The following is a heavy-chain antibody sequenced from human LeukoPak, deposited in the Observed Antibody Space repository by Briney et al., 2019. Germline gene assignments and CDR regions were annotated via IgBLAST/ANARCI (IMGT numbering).Heavy chain of an antibody. CDR3: ARALGEGPDGFDP. CDR2: IYHSGST. Sequence: SETLSLTCAVSGGSISSSNWWSWVRQPPGKGLEWIGEIYHSGSTNYNPSLKGRVTISVDKSKNQFSLKLSSVTAADTAVYYCARALGEGPDGFDPWGQGTLVTVSS. V-gene: IGHV4-4*02. D-gene: IGHD3-10*01. CDR1: GGSISSSNW. J-gene: IGHJ5*02.